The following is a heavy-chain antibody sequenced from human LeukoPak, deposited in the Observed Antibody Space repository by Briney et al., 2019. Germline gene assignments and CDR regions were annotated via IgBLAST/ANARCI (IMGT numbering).Heavy chain of an antibody. CDR3: ARDSNPHYYDSSGYSPHDI. CDR2: ISYDGSNK. Sequence: GGSLRLSCTASGFTFSSYAMHWVRQAPGKGLEWVAVISYDGSNKYYADSVKGRFTISRDNSKNTLYLQMNSLRAEDTAVYYCARDSNPHYYDSSGYSPHDIWGQGTMVTVSS. J-gene: IGHJ3*02. V-gene: IGHV3-30-3*01. CDR1: GFTFSSYA. D-gene: IGHD3-22*01.